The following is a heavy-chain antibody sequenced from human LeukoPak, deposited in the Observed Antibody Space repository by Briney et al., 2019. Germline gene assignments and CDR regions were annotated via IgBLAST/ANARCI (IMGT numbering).Heavy chain of an antibody. CDR2: ISGDGGST. CDR1: GFTFDDYA. CDR3: AKATYSSSWYSQDY. V-gene: IGHV3-43*02. D-gene: IGHD6-13*01. J-gene: IGHJ4*02. Sequence: GGSLRLSWAASGFTFDDYAIHWVRQAPGKGLEWVSLISGDGGSTYYADSVKGRFTISRDNSKNSLYLQMNSLRTEDTALYYCAKATYSSSWYSQDYWGQGTLVTVSS.